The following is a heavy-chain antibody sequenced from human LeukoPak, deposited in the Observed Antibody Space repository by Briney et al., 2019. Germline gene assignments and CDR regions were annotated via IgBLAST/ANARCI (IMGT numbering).Heavy chain of an antibody. CDR3: VRSQQLPRRCYSMDV. CDR1: GFTFSSYN. J-gene: IGHJ6*03. V-gene: IGHV3-66*01. Sequence: GGSERLSCAASGFTFSSYNMNWVRQAPGKGLEWVSVIYSGGSTYYADSVKGRFTISRDNSKNTLYLQMNSLRAEDTAVYYCVRSQQLPRRCYSMDVWGKGTTVTISS. CDR2: IYSGGST. D-gene: IGHD6-13*01.